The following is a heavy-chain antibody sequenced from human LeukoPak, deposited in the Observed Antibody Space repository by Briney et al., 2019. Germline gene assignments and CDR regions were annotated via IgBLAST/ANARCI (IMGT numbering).Heavy chain of an antibody. Sequence: GGSLRLSCAASGTPFSSYEMNWVHQAPGKGLEGVSYISRSGNTIYYADSVKGRFPISRDNAKNSLYLRMNSLRAEDTAVYYCARVGLRFALDIWGQGTMVTVSS. J-gene: IGHJ3*02. V-gene: IGHV3-48*03. D-gene: IGHD3-10*01. CDR1: GTPFSSYE. CDR3: ARVGLRFALDI. CDR2: ISRSGNTI.